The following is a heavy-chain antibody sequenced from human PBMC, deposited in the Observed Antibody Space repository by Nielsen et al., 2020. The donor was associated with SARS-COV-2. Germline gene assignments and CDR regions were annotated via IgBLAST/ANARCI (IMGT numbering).Heavy chain of an antibody. D-gene: IGHD4-17*01. CDR3: AKNPSRRDYGADY. CDR1: GFPFMRYV. J-gene: IGHJ4*02. Sequence: GESLKISCAASGFPFMRYVMSWGRQAPGKGLEGVSSIGAIDGSTKYAESLRGRFTISRDNSKNILYLQINSLRAEDTAMYYCAKNPSRRDYGADYWGQGTLVTVSS. V-gene: IGHV3-23*01. CDR2: IGAIDGST.